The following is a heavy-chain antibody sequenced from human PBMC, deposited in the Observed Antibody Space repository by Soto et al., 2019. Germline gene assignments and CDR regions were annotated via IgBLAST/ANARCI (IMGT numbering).Heavy chain of an antibody. CDR2: IYYSGST. D-gene: IGHD3-22*01. CDR1: GGSISSSSYY. CDR3: ARGYDSTGYYYSEYFKH. J-gene: IGHJ1*01. V-gene: IGHV4-39*01. Sequence: PSETLSLTCTVSGGSISSSSYYWGWIRQPPGKGLEWIGSIYYSGSTYYNPSLKSRVTISVDTSKNQFSLKLSSVTAADTAVYYCARGYDSTGYYYSEYFKHSGQATLVTVSS.